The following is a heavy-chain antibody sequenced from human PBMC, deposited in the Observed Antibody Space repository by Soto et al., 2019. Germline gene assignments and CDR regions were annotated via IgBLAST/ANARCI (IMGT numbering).Heavy chain of an antibody. J-gene: IGHJ3*02. Sequence: GGSLRLSCAASGFTFSSYSMNWVRQAPGKGLEWVSYISSSSSTIYYADSVKGRFTISRDNAKNSLYLQMNSLRDEDTAVYYCARDRRYDSSGYYPNDAFDIGGQGTMVTVSS. CDR3: ARDRRYDSSGYYPNDAFDI. V-gene: IGHV3-48*02. CDR2: ISSSSSTI. D-gene: IGHD3-22*01. CDR1: GFTFSSYS.